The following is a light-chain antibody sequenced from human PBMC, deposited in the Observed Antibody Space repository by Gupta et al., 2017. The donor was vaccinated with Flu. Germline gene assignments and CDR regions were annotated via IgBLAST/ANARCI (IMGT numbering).Light chain of an antibody. CDR2: AVS. Sequence: QSALTQPASVSGSPGPSITISCTETSSDVGDYNYVSWYHQRPGKAPNLMIYAVSNRHSGVANRFSGSNSGNTAALTISGLQAEDEADYYCSSYTSGSASIVVFGGGTKLTVL. CDR1: SSDVGDYNY. V-gene: IGLV2-14*01. CDR3: SSYTSGSASIVV. J-gene: IGLJ2*01.